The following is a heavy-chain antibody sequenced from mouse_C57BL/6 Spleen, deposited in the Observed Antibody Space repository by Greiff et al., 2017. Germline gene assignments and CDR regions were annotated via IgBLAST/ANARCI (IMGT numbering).Heavy chain of an antibody. Sequence: VQLKQPGAELVMPGASVKLSCKASGYTFTSYWMHWVKQRPGQGLEWIGEIDPSDSYTNYNQKFKGKSTLTVDKSSSTAYMQLSSLTSEDSAVYYCAHSSGHYAMDYWGQGTSVTVSS. CDR1: GYTFTSYW. J-gene: IGHJ4*01. CDR2: IDPSDSYT. CDR3: AHSSGHYAMDY. D-gene: IGHD3-2*02. V-gene: IGHV1-69*01.